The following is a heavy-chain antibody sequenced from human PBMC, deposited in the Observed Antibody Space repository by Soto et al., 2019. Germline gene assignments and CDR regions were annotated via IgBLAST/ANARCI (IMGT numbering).Heavy chain of an antibody. CDR3: VRDNDVEMPAL. CDR1: GYTFTTYG. Sequence: QVQLVQSGAEVKKPGASVKVSCKTSGYTFTTYGISWVRQAPGQGLEWMGWISAYNGNTNYAQKFQRRVTVTTDPSPNTGYMELRLLRSVDSAVYYCVRDNDVEMPALWGQGTLVTVSS. V-gene: IGHV1-18*01. J-gene: IGHJ4*02. D-gene: IGHD1-1*01. CDR2: ISAYNGNT.